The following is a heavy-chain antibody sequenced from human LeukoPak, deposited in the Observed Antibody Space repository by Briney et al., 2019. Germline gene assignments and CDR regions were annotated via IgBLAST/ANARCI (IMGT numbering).Heavy chain of an antibody. J-gene: IGHJ4*02. D-gene: IGHD3-22*01. CDR2: ISYSGGP. Sequence: SETLSLTCTVSGDSISSYHWSWIRQPPGKGLEWIGYISYSGGPNYNPSHKSRVTISVDTSKNQFSLKLTSVTAADTAAYYCAREYYGSSGYYNDYWGQGALVTVSS. CDR1: GDSISSYH. V-gene: IGHV4-59*01. CDR3: AREYYGSSGYYNDY.